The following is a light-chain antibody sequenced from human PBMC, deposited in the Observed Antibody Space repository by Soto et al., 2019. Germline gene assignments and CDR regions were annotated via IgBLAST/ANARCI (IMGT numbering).Light chain of an antibody. V-gene: IGLV2-23*01. CDR2: EGD. CDR1: SSDVGSYNL. J-gene: IGLJ2*01. CDR3: CSYSYGSTLV. Sequence: QSALTQPASVSGSSGQSITISCTGTSSDVGSYNLVSWHQQHPGKAPKLIIYEGDQRPSGVSNRFSGSKSGNTASLTISGLQDEDADDYYCCSYSYGSTLVFGGGTKVTVL.